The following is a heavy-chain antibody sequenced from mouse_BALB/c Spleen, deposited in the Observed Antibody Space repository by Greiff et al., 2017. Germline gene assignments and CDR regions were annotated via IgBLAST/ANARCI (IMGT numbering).Heavy chain of an antibody. CDR1: GFTFSSFG. CDR2: ISSGSSTI. CDR3: ARRGGSYYSYAMDY. V-gene: IGHV5-17*02. J-gene: IGHJ4*01. Sequence: DVMLVESGGGLVQPGGSRKLSCAASGFTFSSFGMHWVRQAPEKGLEWVAYISSGSSTIYYADTVKGRFNISRDNPKNTLFLQMTSLRSEDTAMYYCARRGGSYYSYAMDYWGQGTSDTVSS. D-gene: IGHD1-1*01.